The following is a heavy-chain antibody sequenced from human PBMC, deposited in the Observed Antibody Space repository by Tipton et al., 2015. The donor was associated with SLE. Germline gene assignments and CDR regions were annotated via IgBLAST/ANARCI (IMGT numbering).Heavy chain of an antibody. Sequence: TLSLTCAVSGGSISSGGYSWSWIRQPPGKGLEWIGSIYYSGSTYYNPSLKSRVTISVDTSKNQFSLKLSSVTAADTAVYYCARGLNYYDSSGYSQFDYWGQGTLVTVSS. CDR3: ARGLNYYDSSGYSQFDY. CDR2: IYYSGST. D-gene: IGHD3-22*01. V-gene: IGHV4-39*07. CDR1: GGSISSGGYS. J-gene: IGHJ4*02.